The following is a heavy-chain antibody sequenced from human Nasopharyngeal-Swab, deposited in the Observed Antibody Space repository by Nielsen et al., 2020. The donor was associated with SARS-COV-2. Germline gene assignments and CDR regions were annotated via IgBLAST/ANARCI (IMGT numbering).Heavy chain of an antibody. CDR3: ATIPVYSSSWRHRDYGMDV. Sequence: GESLKISCAASGFTSSSYSMNWVRQAPGKGLEWVSYISSSSSTIYYADSVKGRFTISRDNAKNSLYLQMNSLRDEDTAVYYCATIPVYSSSWRHRDYGMDVWGQGTTVTVSS. V-gene: IGHV3-48*02. CDR2: ISSSSSTI. D-gene: IGHD6-13*01. CDR1: GFTSSSYS. J-gene: IGHJ6*02.